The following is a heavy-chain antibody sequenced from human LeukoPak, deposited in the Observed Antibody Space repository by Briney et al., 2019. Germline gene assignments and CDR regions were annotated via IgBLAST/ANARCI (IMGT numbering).Heavy chain of an antibody. CDR2: IYYSGST. CDR1: GGSISSSSYY. D-gene: IGHD6-13*01. Sequence: PSETLSLTCTVSGGSISSSSYYWGWIRQPPGKGLEWIGSIYYSGSTYYNPSLKSRVTISVDTSKNQFSLRLSSVTAADTAVYYCARHGIIAGPYYYAMDVWGQGTTVTVSS. CDR3: ARHGIIAGPYYYAMDV. J-gene: IGHJ6*02. V-gene: IGHV4-39*01.